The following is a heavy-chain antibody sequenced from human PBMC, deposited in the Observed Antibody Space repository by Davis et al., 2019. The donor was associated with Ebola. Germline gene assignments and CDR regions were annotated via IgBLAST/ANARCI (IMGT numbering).Heavy chain of an antibody. CDR1: GGSISSGGYS. V-gene: IGHV4-30-2*05. CDR3: ARLQRDYYDSGGYYLTAYFFDS. CDR2: IYHSGST. J-gene: IGHJ4*02. Sequence: MPSETLSLTCAVSGGSISSGGYSWSWIRQPPGKGLEWIGYIYHSGSTYYNPSLKSRVTISLDTSKNQFSLRLSSVTAADTAVYYCARLQRDYYDSGGYYLTAYFFDSWGQGTLVTVSS. D-gene: IGHD3-22*01.